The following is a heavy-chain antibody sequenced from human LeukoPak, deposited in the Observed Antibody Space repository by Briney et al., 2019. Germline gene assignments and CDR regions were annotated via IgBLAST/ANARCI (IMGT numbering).Heavy chain of an antibody. CDR2: INPSGGST. CDR1: GYTFTSYY. V-gene: IGHV1-46*01. D-gene: IGHD2-15*01. J-gene: IGHJ4*02. Sequence: ASVTVSFTASGYTFTSYYMHWVRQAPGQGLEWMGIINPSGGSTSYAQKFQGRVTMTRDTSTSTVYMELSSLRSEDTAVYYCARGSIVVRNFDYWGQGTLVTVSS. CDR3: ARGSIVVRNFDY.